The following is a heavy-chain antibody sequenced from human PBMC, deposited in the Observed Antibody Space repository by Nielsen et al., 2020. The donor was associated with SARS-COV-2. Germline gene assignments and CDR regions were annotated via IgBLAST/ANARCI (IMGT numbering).Heavy chain of an antibody. V-gene: IGHV4-31*03. CDR3: AREGGYSST. J-gene: IGHJ5*02. CDR1: GGSISSGGYY. Sequence: SETLSLTCTVSGGSISSGGYYWTWIRQYPGKGLEWIGYISYSGTTYYSPSLKSRLNMSLDTSKNQFSLKLTSVTAADTAVYYCAREGGYSSTWGQGTLVTVSS. D-gene: IGHD6-13*01. CDR2: ISYSGTT.